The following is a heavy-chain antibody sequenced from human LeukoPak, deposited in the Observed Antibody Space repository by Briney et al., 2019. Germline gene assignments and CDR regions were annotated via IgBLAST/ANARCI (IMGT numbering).Heavy chain of an antibody. Sequence: GGSLRLSCAASGFTFSSYSMNWVRQAPGKGLEWVSYISSSSSTIYYADSVKGRFTISRDNAKNSLYLQMNSLRAEDTAVYYCATDPLGYGYVYLYWGQGTLVTVSS. J-gene: IGHJ4*02. CDR3: ATDPLGYGYVYLY. D-gene: IGHD3-16*01. V-gene: IGHV3-48*01. CDR2: ISSSSSTI. CDR1: GFTFSSYS.